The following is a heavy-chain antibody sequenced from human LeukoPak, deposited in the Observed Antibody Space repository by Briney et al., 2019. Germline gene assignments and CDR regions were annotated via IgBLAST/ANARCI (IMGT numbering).Heavy chain of an antibody. Sequence: GGSLRLSCAASGFTFSSYWMSWVRQAPGKGLEWVANIKQDGSEKYYVDSVKGRFTISRDNAKNSLYLQMNSLRAEDTAVYYCARDQISDWQQLVGRGYYYYYMDVWGKGATVTVSS. CDR2: IKQDGSEK. CDR3: ARDQISDWQQLVGRGYYYYYMDV. CDR1: GFTFSSYW. J-gene: IGHJ6*03. V-gene: IGHV3-7*01. D-gene: IGHD6-13*01.